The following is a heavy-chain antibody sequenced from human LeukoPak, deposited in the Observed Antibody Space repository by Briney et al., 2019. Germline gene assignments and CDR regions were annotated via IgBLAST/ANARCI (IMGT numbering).Heavy chain of an antibody. V-gene: IGHV4-59*01. CDR2: IYYSGST. CDR3: ARESPYDSSGFD. D-gene: IGHD3-22*01. J-gene: IGHJ4*02. CDR1: GGSISSYY. Sequence: PSETLSLTCTVSGGSISSYYWSWIRQPPGKGLEWIGYIYYSGSTNYNPSLKSRVTISVDTSKNQFSLELSSVTAADTAVYYCARESPYDSSGFDWGQGTLVTVSS.